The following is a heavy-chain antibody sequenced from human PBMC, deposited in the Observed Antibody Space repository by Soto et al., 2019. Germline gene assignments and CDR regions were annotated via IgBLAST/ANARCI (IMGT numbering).Heavy chain of an antibody. CDR2: IYPGDSDT. D-gene: IGHD3-10*01. V-gene: IGHV5-51*01. J-gene: IGHJ4*02. CDR3: ARADLRFGELAADF. Sequence: SLRVSWGVAGESCASYGMGCVRQMLGKGREGMGFIYPGDSDTRYSPSFQGQVTISADTSISTAFLRWSSLKASDTAMYYCARADLRFGELAADFRGQGTFVPVSS. CDR1: GESCASYG.